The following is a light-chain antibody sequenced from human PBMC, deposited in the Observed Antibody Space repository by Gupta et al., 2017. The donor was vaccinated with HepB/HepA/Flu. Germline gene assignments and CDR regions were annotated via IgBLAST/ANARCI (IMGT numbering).Light chain of an antibody. V-gene: IGLV1-40*01. CDR2: GNP. CDR3: QSYDSSLSGVV. J-gene: IGLJ2*01. CDR1: SSNIGAGYD. Sequence: QSVLTQPPSVSGAQRQRVNISCTGSSSNIGAGYDVHWYQQLPGTAPKLLIYGNPNRPSGVPGRFSGSKSGTSASLAITGLQAEDEADYYCQSYDSSLSGVVFGGGTKLTVL.